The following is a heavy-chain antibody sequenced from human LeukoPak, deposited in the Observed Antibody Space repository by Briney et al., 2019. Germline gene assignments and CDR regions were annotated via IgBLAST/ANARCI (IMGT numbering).Heavy chain of an antibody. J-gene: IGHJ4*02. CDR1: GFTLSKYN. D-gene: IGHD2-15*01. CDR2: ISSSSTYI. Sequence: PGGSLRLSCAASGFTLSKYNMNWARQAPGNGLEWVSSISSSSTYIYYADSVKGRFTFSRDNAKNSLYLQMNSLRAEDTAVYYCARGKAAPDYWGQGTLVTVSS. CDR3: ARGKAAPDY. V-gene: IGHV3-21*01.